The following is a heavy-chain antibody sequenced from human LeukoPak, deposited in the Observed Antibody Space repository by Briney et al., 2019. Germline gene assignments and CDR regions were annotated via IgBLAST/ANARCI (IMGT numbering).Heavy chain of an antibody. CDR3: ARPRIAVAGTDAFDL. Sequence: GESLKISCQGSGYSITNHWIGWVRQMPGKGLEWMGIMYPGDSDITYSPSFQGQVTLSADTSISTAYLQWSSLKASDTAMYYCARPRIAVAGTDAFDLWGQGTMVTVSS. CDR2: MYPGDSDI. CDR1: GYSITNHW. J-gene: IGHJ3*01. V-gene: IGHV5-51*01. D-gene: IGHD6-19*01.